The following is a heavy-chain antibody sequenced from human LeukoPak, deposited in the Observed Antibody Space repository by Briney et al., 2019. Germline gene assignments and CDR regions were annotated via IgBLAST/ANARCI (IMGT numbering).Heavy chain of an antibody. D-gene: IGHD2/OR15-2a*01. CDR1: GYTFTGYY. Sequence: ASLKVSCKASGYTFTGYYMHWVRQAPGQGLEWMGWINPNSGGTNYAQKFQGRVTMTRDTSISTAYMELSRLRSDDTALYNCARRRNQVYFGYWGQGTLVTVAS. V-gene: IGHV1-2*02. CDR3: ARRRNQVYFGY. J-gene: IGHJ4*02. CDR2: INPNSGGT.